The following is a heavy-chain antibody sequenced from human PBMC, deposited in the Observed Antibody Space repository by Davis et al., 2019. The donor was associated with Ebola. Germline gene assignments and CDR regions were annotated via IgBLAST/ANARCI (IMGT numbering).Heavy chain of an antibody. J-gene: IGHJ5*02. Sequence: PGGSLRLSCAASGFTFSSYWMYWVRQAPGKGLVWVSRINRDESGTTYADSVKGRFTISRDNSKNTLYLQMSSLRAEDTAVYYCVKDATLLWFGWFDPWGQGTLVTVSS. D-gene: IGHD3-10*01. CDR2: INRDESGT. CDR1: GFTFSSYW. V-gene: IGHV3-74*01. CDR3: VKDATLLWFGWFDP.